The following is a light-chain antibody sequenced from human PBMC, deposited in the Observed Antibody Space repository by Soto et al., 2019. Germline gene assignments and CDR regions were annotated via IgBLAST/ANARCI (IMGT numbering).Light chain of an antibody. J-gene: IGKJ2*01. CDR2: AAS. V-gene: IGKV1-39*01. CDR3: QQSYSTPRT. CDR1: QSISSY. Sequence: DIQMTQSPSSLSASVGDRVTITCRASQSISSYLNWYQQKPGKAPKLLIYAASSLQSGVPSRFSGRGSGTQFTLTISSLQPEDFATYYCQQSYSTPRTFGQGTKLEIK.